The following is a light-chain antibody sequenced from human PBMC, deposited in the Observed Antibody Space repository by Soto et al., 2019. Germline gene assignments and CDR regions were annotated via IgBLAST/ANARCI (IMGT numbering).Light chain of an antibody. J-gene: IGKJ4*01. CDR2: GAS. Sequence: EIVLTQSPGTLSLSPGESTTLSCRASQSVGRNFLAWYQQKPGRAPRLLSHGASYRATGIPDRFSGSGSETDFTLTISRLEPEASAVYYCHQYAASPLTFGGGTKVEIK. CDR3: HQYAASPLT. CDR1: QSVGRNF. V-gene: IGKV3-20*01.